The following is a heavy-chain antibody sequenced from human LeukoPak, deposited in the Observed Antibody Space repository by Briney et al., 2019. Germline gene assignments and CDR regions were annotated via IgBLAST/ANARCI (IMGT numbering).Heavy chain of an antibody. V-gene: IGHV3-21*01. Sequence: GGSLRLSCAASGFTFSSYAMNWVRQARGKGLEWVSSISGSSSDIYYADSVKGRFTISRDNAKNSLYLQMNSLRAEDTAVYYCARDISRGSSGWGQGTLATVSS. J-gene: IGHJ4*02. CDR2: ISGSSSDI. D-gene: IGHD6-19*01. CDR1: GFTFSSYA. CDR3: ARDISRGSSG.